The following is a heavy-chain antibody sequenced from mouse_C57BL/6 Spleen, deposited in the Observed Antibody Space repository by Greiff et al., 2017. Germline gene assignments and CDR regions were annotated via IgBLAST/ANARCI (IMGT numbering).Heavy chain of an antibody. CDR2: IHPNSGST. CDR1: GYTFTSYW. Sequence: QVQLKQPGAELVKPGASVKLSCKASGYTFTSYWMHWVKQRPGQGLEWIGMIHPNSGSTNYNEKFKSKATLTVDKSSSTAYMQLSSLTSADSAVYYCARRGIGGYYVGYFDVWGTGTTVTVSS. D-gene: IGHD2-3*01. V-gene: IGHV1-64*01. J-gene: IGHJ1*03. CDR3: ARRGIGGYYVGYFDV.